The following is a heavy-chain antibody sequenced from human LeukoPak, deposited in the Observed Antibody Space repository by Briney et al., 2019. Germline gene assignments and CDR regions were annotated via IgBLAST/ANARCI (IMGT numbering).Heavy chain of an antibody. CDR2: IGGGGGNT. V-gene: IGHV3-23*01. CDR3: AKDGWGGHRPEYWYFDL. Sequence: GGSLRLSCAASGFTFNSYAMSWVRQAPGKGLEWVSSIGGGGGNTYYADSVKGRFTVSRDTSKNTLYLQMSSLRADDSAIFYCAKDGWGGHRPEYWYFDLGGRGPLVTVSS. J-gene: IGHJ2*01. D-gene: IGHD6-19*01. CDR1: GFTFNSYA.